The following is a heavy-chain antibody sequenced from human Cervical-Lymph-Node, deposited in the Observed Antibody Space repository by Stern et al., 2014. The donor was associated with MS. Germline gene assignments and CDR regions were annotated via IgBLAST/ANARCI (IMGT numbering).Heavy chain of an antibody. V-gene: IGHV4-31*03. CDR3: ARDQPRANAHWYFDL. J-gene: IGHJ2*01. D-gene: IGHD1-26*01. CDR2: IYYSVPT. CDR1: GDSISGFVYY. Sequence: QVQLQESGPGLVKPSQTLSLTCSVSGDSISGFVYYWTWIRQRPEKSLEWIGYIYYSVPTDYTPSLRSRPTISLDTSKNQFSLNLRSVTAADTAVYYCARDQPRANAHWYFDLWGPGTLVTVSS.